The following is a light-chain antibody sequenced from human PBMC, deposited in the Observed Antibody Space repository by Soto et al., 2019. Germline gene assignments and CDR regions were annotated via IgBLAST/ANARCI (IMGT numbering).Light chain of an antibody. CDR2: EVS. CDR1: SSDVGGYNY. V-gene: IGLV2-8*01. CDR3: ISDADSNPLYV. J-gene: IGLJ1*01. Sequence: QSVLTQPPSASGSPGQSVTISCTGTSSDVGGYNYVSWYQQHPGKAPKLMIYEVSKRPSGVPDRFSGSKSGNTASLTVSGLQAEDHVDYSCISDADSNPLYVFGTGIKVPVL.